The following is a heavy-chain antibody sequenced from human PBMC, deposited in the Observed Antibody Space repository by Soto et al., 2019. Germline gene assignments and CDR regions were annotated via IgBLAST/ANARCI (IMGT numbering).Heavy chain of an antibody. D-gene: IGHD3-3*01. Sequence: SVKVSCKASGGTFSSYAISWVRQAPGQGLEWMGGIIPIFGTADYAQKFQGRVTITADKSTSTAYMELSSLRSEDTAVYYCARDLRNGYYDFWSGYSAYYYGMDVWGQGTTVTVSS. V-gene: IGHV1-69*06. CDR1: GGTFSSYA. J-gene: IGHJ6*02. CDR3: ARDLRNGYYDFWSGYSAYYYGMDV. CDR2: IIPIFGTA.